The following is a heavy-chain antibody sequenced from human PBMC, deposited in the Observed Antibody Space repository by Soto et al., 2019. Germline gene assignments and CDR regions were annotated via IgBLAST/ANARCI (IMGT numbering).Heavy chain of an antibody. V-gene: IGHV4-59*08. J-gene: IGHJ4*02. CDR2: IYYSGST. Sequence: SETLSLTCTVSGGSISRYYRSQIRQPPGKGLEWIGYIYYSGSTTYNPSLKSRVNISVDTSQNQFSLNLSSVTAADTAVYYCARLGGYYQAFDSWGRGTLVTVSS. CDR3: ARLGGYYQAFDS. CDR1: GGSISRYY. D-gene: IGHD3-22*01.